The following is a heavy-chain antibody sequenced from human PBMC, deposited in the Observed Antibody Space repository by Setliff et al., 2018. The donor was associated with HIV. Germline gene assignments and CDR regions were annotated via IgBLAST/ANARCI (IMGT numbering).Heavy chain of an antibody. Sequence: SETLSLTCAVYGGSFSGSYWSWIRQPPGKGLEWIGEINHSGSTNYNPSLKSRVTISVDTSKNQFSLKLSSVTAPDTAVYYCARDARIRGPSDLNCGGDCYPSDPKGGGSANRRAFDIWGQGTMVTVSS. V-gene: IGHV4-34*01. CDR3: ARDARIRGPSDLNCGGDCYPSDPKGGGSANRRAFDI. CDR1: GGSFSGSY. J-gene: IGHJ3*02. CDR2: INHSGST. D-gene: IGHD2-21*02.